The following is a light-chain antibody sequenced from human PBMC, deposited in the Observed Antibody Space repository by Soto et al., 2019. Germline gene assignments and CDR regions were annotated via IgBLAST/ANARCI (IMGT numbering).Light chain of an antibody. CDR1: QSVSSSY. V-gene: IGKV3-20*01. CDR2: GET. Sequence: EIVLTQSPGTLSLSPGERATLSCRASQSVSSSYLAWYQQKHGQAPRLLIYGETSRATGIPDRVSGSGSRKYFSHTLSKQESEDFAVNYRPHYGSLVLTFGGGTKVEIK. J-gene: IGKJ4*02. CDR3: PHYGSLVLT.